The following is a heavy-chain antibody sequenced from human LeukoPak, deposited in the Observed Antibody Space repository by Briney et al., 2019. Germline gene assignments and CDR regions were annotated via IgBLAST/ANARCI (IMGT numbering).Heavy chain of an antibody. CDR3: AKGKPAAGVISPFDP. CDR1: GFTFRSYD. J-gene: IGHJ5*02. CDR2: ISGSGGST. Sequence: GGSLRLSCAASGFTFRSYDMTWVRQAPGKGLEWVSAISGSGGSTYYADSVKGRFTISRDNSKNTLYLQMNSLRAEDTAVYYCAKGKPAAGVISPFDPWGQGTLVTVSS. D-gene: IGHD6-13*01. V-gene: IGHV3-23*01.